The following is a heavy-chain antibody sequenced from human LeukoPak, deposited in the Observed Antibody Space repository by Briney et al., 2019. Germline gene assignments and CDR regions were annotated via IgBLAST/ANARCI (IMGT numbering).Heavy chain of an antibody. J-gene: IGHJ4*02. Sequence: SETLSLTCTVSGVSISSSSYHWAWIRQPPGKGLEWIGSIFYSGTTYSNPSLQSRATMSVDTSKNQFSLKLNSVTAADTAVYYCAKNTGLGYWGQGTLVTVSS. CDR1: GVSISSSSYH. V-gene: IGHV4-39*07. CDR2: IFYSGTT. D-gene: IGHD6-19*01. CDR3: AKNTGLGY.